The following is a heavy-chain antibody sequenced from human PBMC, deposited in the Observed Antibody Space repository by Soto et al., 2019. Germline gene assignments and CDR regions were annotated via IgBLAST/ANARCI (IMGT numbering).Heavy chain of an antibody. Sequence: QLQLQESGPGPVKPSETLSLTCSVSGGSISSSSYFWGWIRQPPGKGLEWIGSIYYSGSTYCNPCLKSRVTVSVDTSKNQSSLKLSSVTAADTAVYYCARHPSDFWFDPWGQGTLVTVSS. J-gene: IGHJ5*02. D-gene: IGHD2-21*02. CDR2: IYYSGST. CDR1: GGSISSSSYF. CDR3: ARHPSDFWFDP. V-gene: IGHV4-39*01.